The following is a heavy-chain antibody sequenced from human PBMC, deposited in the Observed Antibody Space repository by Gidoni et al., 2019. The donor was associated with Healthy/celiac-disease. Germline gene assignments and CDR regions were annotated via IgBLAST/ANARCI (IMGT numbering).Heavy chain of an antibody. CDR3: ARLDSSSSGYYYYGMDV. D-gene: IGHD6-6*01. Sequence: QVQLVQSGAEVKKPGASVKVSCKASGYTFTGYYMHWVRQAPGQGLEWMGRINPNSGGTNYAQKFQGRVTMTRDTSISTAYMELSRLRSDDTAVYYCARLDSSSSGYYYYGMDVWGQGTTVTVSS. V-gene: IGHV1-2*06. CDR1: GYTFTGYY. J-gene: IGHJ6*02. CDR2: INPNSGGT.